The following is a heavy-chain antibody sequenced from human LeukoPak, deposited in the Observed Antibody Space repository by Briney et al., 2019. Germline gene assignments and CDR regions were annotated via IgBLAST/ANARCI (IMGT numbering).Heavy chain of an antibody. V-gene: IGHV4-39*01. CDR1: GGSISSSPYY. CDR3: ARPTTGPATQGYDS. CDR2: IYYRGNT. D-gene: IGHD1-1*01. Sequence: SETLSLTCTVSGGSISSSPYYWAWIRQPPGRGLEWIGSIYYRGNTYHNPSLKSRVTISVDTSKNQFSLSVISVAAADTAVYFCARPTTGPATQGYDSWGQGILVTVAS. J-gene: IGHJ4*02.